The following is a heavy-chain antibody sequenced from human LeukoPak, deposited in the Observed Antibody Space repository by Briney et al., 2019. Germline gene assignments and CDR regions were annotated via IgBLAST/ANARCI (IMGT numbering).Heavy chain of an antibody. Sequence: SETLSLTCTVSGGSISSYYWSWIRQPAGKGLEWIGRIYTSGSTNYNPSLKSRVTMSVDTSKNQFSLKLSSVTAADMAVYYCARTLDFEVRRVAPYGMDVWGQGTTVTVSS. J-gene: IGHJ6*02. V-gene: IGHV4-4*07. CDR3: ARTLDFEVRRVAPYGMDV. CDR1: GGSISSYY. CDR2: IYTSGST. D-gene: IGHD3-10*01.